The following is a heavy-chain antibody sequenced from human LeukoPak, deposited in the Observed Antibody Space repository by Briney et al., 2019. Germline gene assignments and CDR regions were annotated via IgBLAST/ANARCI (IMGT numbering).Heavy chain of an antibody. CDR3: ARQTYYYDSSGYYPHDAFDI. Sequence: SETLSLTCAVSGYSISSGDYWGWIRQPPGKGLEWIGSIYHSGSTYYNPSLKSRVTISVDTSKNQFSLKLSSVTAADTAVYYCARQTYYYDSSGYYPHDAFDIWGQGTMVTVSS. D-gene: IGHD3-22*01. J-gene: IGHJ3*02. CDR1: GYSISSGDY. CDR2: IYHSGST. V-gene: IGHV4-38-2*01.